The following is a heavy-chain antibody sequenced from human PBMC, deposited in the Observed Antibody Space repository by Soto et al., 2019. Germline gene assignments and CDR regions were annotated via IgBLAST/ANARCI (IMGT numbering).Heavy chain of an antibody. Sequence: EVQLVESGGGLVRPGGSLRVSCTASGFTLSNAWMSWVRQGPGKGLEWIGRSKSKNDGETIDYAAPVKGRFTISRDDSKNTQYLQMNSLKTEDTAVYYCTTGRVGTGRNYFDYWGQGTLVTVSS. V-gene: IGHV3-15*01. J-gene: IGHJ4*02. CDR3: TTGRVGTGRNYFDY. CDR2: SKSKNDGETI. CDR1: GFTLSNAW. D-gene: IGHD1-26*01.